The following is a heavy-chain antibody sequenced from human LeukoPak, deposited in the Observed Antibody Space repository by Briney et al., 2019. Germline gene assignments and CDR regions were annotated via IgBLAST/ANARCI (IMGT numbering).Heavy chain of an antibody. V-gene: IGHV3-7*01. CDR3: AKDSLLTVVSPVAAS. CDR1: GFTFSTYW. D-gene: IGHD4-23*01. CDR2: IKQDGSEK. Sequence: GGSLRLSCAASGFTFSTYWMSWLRQAPGKGLEWVANIKQDGSEKYYVDSVKGRFAVSRDNAKNSLFLQMNTLRVEDTAVYYCAKDSLLTVVSPVAASWGQGTLVTVSS. J-gene: IGHJ5*02.